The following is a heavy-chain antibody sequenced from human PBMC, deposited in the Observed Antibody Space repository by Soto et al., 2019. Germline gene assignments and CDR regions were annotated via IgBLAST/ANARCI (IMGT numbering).Heavy chain of an antibody. J-gene: IGHJ4*02. CDR1: GGSISSYY. CDR3: ARDLRYSGYDWRFAY. V-gene: IGHV4-59*01. Sequence: SETLSLTCTVSGGSISSYYWSWIRQPPGKGLEWIGYIYYSGSTNYNPSLKSRVTISVDTSKNQFSLKLSSVTAADTAVYYCARDLRYSGYDWRFAYWGQGTLVTVSS. CDR2: IYYSGST. D-gene: IGHD5-12*01.